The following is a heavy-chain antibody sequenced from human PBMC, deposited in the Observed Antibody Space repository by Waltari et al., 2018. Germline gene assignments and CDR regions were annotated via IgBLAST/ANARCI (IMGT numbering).Heavy chain of an antibody. CDR3: AKDNLGMDV. D-gene: IGHD3-16*01. J-gene: IGHJ6*02. CDR2: ISASTSYI. V-gene: IGHV3-21*01. Sequence: EPHLVESGGGLVKPGGSLRLSCEASGFMFSAYSMNWVRQAPGKGLEWVSSISASTSYIYYAASVEGRFTISRDNARNSLFLQMNSLRAEDTAVYYCAKDNLGMDVWGQGTTVTVS. CDR1: GFMFSAYS.